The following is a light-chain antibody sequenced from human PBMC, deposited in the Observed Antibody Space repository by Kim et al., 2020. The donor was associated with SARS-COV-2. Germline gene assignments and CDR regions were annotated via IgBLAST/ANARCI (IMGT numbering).Light chain of an antibody. CDR3: QQYSTYPYT. J-gene: IGKJ2*01. CDR2: KAS. Sequence: DIQMTQSPSTLSASVGDRVTITCRASQSISTWLAWYQQKPGKATKLLISKASNLESGVPSRFSGSGSGTEFTLTITNLQPDDFATYYCQQYSTYPYTFGQGTKLEI. CDR1: QSISTW. V-gene: IGKV1-5*03.